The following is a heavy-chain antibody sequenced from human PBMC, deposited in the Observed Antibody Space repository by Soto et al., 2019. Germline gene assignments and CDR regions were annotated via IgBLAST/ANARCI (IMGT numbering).Heavy chain of an antibody. CDR1: GGSISSGGYY. D-gene: IGHD2-21*02. Sequence: SETLSLTCTVSGGSISSGGYYWSWIRQHPGKGLEWIGYIYYSGSTYYNPSLRSRVSMSIDTSKDQFSLKLKSVTAADTALYFCARQRTSVVTQAYFDVWGPGSLVTVSS. V-gene: IGHV4-39*01. J-gene: IGHJ4*02. CDR3: ARQRTSVVTQAYFDV. CDR2: IYYSGST.